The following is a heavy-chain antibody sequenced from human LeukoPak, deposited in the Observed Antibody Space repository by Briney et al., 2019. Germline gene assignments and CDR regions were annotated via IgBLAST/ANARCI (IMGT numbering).Heavy chain of an antibody. Sequence: ASVKVSCKASGYTFTGYYMHWVRQAPGQGLELMGWINPNSGGTNYAQKFQGRVTMTRNTSISTAYMELSSLRSEDTAVYYCARGVHVRKYDSNDNCFDPWGQGTLVTVSS. CDR3: ARGVHVRKYDSNDNCFDP. J-gene: IGHJ5*02. V-gene: IGHV1-2*02. CDR2: INPNSGGT. CDR1: GYTFTGYY. D-gene: IGHD3-22*01.